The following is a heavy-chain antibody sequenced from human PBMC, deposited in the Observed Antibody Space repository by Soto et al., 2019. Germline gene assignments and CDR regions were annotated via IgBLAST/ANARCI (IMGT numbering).Heavy chain of an antibody. CDR1: GFIVSSSY. CDR3: ARCSGWYGQCYFDC. CDR2: IYRDGRT. Sequence: DVQLVETGGGLIQPGGSLRLSCAASGFIVSSSYMSWVRQAPGKGLEWVSVIYRDGRTYYADPVKGRCTISRDNSKNTLYLQMNSLSAEDTAVYYCARCSGWYGQCYFDCWGQGTLVTVSS. V-gene: IGHV3-53*02. J-gene: IGHJ4*02. D-gene: IGHD6-13*01.